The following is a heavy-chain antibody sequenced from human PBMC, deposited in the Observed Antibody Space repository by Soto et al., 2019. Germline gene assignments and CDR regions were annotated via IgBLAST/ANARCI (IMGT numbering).Heavy chain of an antibody. CDR3: VSDYDSGGYIGY. V-gene: IGHV4-30-4*01. D-gene: IGHD3-22*01. CDR1: GGSISTADYY. Sequence: QVQLHESGPGLVRPSQTLSLTCNVSGGSISTADYYWSWIRQPPGKGLEWIGYIYYRGSTYYNPSLESRVAISIDTSKNQFSLNLTSVTAGDTAVFFWVSDYDSGGYIGYWGQGTLVTVSS. J-gene: IGHJ4*02. CDR2: IYYRGST.